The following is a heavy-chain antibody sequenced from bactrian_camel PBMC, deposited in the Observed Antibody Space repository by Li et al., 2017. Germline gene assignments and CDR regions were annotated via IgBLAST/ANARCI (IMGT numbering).Heavy chain of an antibody. D-gene: IGHD1*01. Sequence: QVQLVESGGGLVQPGGSLRLSCAASGLVFNDFYPIWVRQSLGKGLEWVSSIYTGGGSTYYADSVKGRFIISKDNAKKMLYLQIDSLKSEDTAVYYCAAANLRDWLVPVPYNYWGQGTQVTVS. CDR1: GLVFNDFY. V-gene: IGHV3-2*01. J-gene: IGHJ4*01. CDR3: AAANLRDWLVPVPYNY. CDR2: IYTGGGST.